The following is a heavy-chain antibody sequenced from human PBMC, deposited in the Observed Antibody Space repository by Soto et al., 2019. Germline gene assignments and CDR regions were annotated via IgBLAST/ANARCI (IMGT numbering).Heavy chain of an antibody. V-gene: IGHV3-9*01. CDR3: AKDVRFGESSAPKIDY. CDR1: GFTFDDYA. J-gene: IGHJ4*02. D-gene: IGHD3-10*01. CDR2: ISWNSGTI. Sequence: GGSLRLSCAASGFTFDDYAMHWVRQTPGKGLEWVSGISWNSGTIGYADSLKGRFTISRDNAKNSLYLQMNSLRPEDTAFYYCAKDVRFGESSAPKIDYWGQGTLVTVSS.